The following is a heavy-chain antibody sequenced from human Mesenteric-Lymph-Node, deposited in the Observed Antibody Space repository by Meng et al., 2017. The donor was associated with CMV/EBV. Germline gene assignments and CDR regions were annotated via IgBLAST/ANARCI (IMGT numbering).Heavy chain of an antibody. CDR2: IYYSGYT. D-gene: IGHD5-18*01. CDR3: ARGHRWGYSFHPSQSYYYYGMNV. CDR1: GGSIGSYY. J-gene: IGHJ6*02. Sequence: SETLSLTCTVSGGSIGSYYLSWIRQFPGKGLEWIGYIYYSGYTNYNPSLKSRVTISGDTSKNQFSLKLSSVTAADTAVYYCARGHRWGYSFHPSQSYYYYGMNVWGQGTTVTVSS. V-gene: IGHV4-59*12.